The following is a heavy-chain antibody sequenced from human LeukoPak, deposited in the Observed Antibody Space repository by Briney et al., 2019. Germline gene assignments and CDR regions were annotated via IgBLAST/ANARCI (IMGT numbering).Heavy chain of an antibody. V-gene: IGHV1-69*05. Sequence: ASVKVSCKASGGTFSSYAISWVRQAPGQGLEWMGGIIPIFGTANYAQKFQGRVTNTTDESTSTAYMELSSLRSEDTAVYYCARLGIAAAGNGYWGQGTLVTVSS. CDR2: IIPIFGTA. J-gene: IGHJ4*02. CDR3: ARLGIAAAGNGY. CDR1: GGTFSSYA. D-gene: IGHD6-13*01.